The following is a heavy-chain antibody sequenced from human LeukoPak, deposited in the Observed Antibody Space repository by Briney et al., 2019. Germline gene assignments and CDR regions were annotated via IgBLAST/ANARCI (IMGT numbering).Heavy chain of an antibody. CDR3: AKDMGSSWSLYYFDY. D-gene: IGHD6-13*01. CDR2: ISGSGGST. V-gene: IGHV3-23*01. Sequence: PGGSLRLSCAASGFTFSSYAMSWVRQAPGKGLEWVSAISGSGGSTYYADSVKGRFTISRDNSKNTLYLQMNSLRAEDTAVYYCAKDMGSSWSLYYFDYWGQGTLVTVSS. CDR1: GFTFSSYA. J-gene: IGHJ4*02.